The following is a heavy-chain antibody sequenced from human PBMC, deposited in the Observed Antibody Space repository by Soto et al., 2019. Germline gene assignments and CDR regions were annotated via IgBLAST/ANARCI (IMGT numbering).Heavy chain of an antibody. CDR1: GFTFTNYF. CDR2: ISPYDGST. CDR3: ARGDGRGTSGFYFYYGMDV. V-gene: IGHV1-46*01. J-gene: IGHJ6*02. Sequence: QVQLVQSGTEVKKPGASVKISCKASGFTFTNYFFHWVXQAPXXXLEWMGIISPYDGSTHYLKSLQGRVTLTSDTSTSTVYMELSSLTSEDTAVYYCARGDGRGTSGFYFYYGMDVWGHGTTVAVSS. D-gene: IGHD6-25*01.